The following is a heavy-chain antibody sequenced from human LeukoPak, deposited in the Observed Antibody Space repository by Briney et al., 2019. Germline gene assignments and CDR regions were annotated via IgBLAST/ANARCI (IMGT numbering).Heavy chain of an antibody. CDR3: AKDRGPLYYYGSGSYYNDDY. CDR2: INSDGSWT. D-gene: IGHD3-10*01. V-gene: IGHV3-74*01. CDR1: GNYW. J-gene: IGHJ4*02. Sequence: GGSLRLSCAASGNYWMHWVRQVPGKGLVWVSHINSDGSWTSYADSVKGRFTISKDNAKNTVYLQMNSLRAEDTAVYYCAKDRGPLYYYGSGSYYNDDYWGQGTLVTVSS.